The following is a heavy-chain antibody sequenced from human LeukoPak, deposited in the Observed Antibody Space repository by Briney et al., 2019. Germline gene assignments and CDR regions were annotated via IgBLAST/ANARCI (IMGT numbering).Heavy chain of an antibody. CDR3: ARYIVYGRRPYPFDY. D-gene: IGHD5-12*01. CDR2: ISSSSSYI. CDR1: GFTFSSYS. J-gene: IGHJ4*02. Sequence: GGSLRLSCAASGFTFSSYSMNWVRQAPGKGLEWVSSISSSSSYIYYADSVKGRFTISRDNAKNSLYLQMNSLRAEDTAMYYCARYIVYGRRPYPFDYWGQGTLVTVSS. V-gene: IGHV3-21*04.